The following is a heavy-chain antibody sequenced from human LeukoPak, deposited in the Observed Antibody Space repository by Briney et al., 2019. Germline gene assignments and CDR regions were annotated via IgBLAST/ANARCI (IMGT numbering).Heavy chain of an antibody. D-gene: IGHD4-11*01. CDR1: QFTFSHYG. CDR2: IWNDGSSQ. CDR3: AKDAQRGFDYSNSLEY. V-gene: IGHV3-33*06. Sequence: GGSLTLSCVASQFTFSHYGMHWVRQAPGKGLEWVAVIWNDGSSQFYADSVEGRFTIFRDNFQNTVYLQMNSLRADDTAVYYCAKDAQRGFDYSNSLEYWGRGTLVTVSS. J-gene: IGHJ4*02.